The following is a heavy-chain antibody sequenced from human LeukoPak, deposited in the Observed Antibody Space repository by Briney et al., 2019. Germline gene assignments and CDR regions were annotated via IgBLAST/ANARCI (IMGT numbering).Heavy chain of an antibody. CDR2: ISSSSSYI. CDR1: GFTFSSYS. J-gene: IGHJ3*02. V-gene: IGHV3-21*01. Sequence: GGSLRLSCAASGFTFSSYSMNWVRQAPGKGLEWVSSISSSSSYIYYADSVKGRFTISRGNAKNSLYLQMNSLRAEDKAVYYCARDQGSGWYPDAFDIWGQGTMVTVSS. CDR3: ARDQGSGWYPDAFDI. D-gene: IGHD6-19*01.